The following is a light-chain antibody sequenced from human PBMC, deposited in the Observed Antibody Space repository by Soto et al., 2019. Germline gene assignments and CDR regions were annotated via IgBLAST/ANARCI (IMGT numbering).Light chain of an antibody. CDR1: SSDVGGYNY. CDR3: SSFTSAYTFV. CDR2: EVS. Sequence: QSALAQPASVSGSPGQSIAISCTGTSSDVGGYNYVSWYQQHPGKAPKLLISEVSIRPSGVSDRLSGSKSGNTASLTISGLQTEDEADYYCSSFTSAYTFVFGSGTKVTVL. J-gene: IGLJ1*01. V-gene: IGLV2-14*01.